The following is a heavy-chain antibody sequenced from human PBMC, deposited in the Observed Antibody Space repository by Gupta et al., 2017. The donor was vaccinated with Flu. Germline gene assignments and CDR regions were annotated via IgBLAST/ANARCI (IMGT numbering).Heavy chain of an antibody. Sequence: IRHPPGKGLDWIGEINNSGSTNYNPSLKSRVPISVDTSKNQCSLKLSSVTAADTAVYSCARGLRVQHYYDSSGSQRGGRDGWGQGTTGTVSS. V-gene: IGHV4-34*01. J-gene: IGHJ6*02. CDR3: ARGLRVQHYYDSSGSQRGGRDG. D-gene: IGHD3-22*01. CDR2: INNSGST.